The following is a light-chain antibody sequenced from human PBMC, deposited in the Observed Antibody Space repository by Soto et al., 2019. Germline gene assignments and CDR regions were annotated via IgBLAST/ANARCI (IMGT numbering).Light chain of an antibody. CDR3: SSYTSTTGLHV. J-gene: IGLJ3*02. CDR2: EVS. CDR1: NSDIGGYNY. V-gene: IGLV2-14*01. Sequence: QSVLTQPASVSGSPGQSITISCAGTNSDIGGYNYVSWYQQHPGKAPKLMIYEVSNRPSGVSSRFSGSKSGNAASLTISGLQADDEADYYCSSYTSTTGLHVFGGGTKLTVL.